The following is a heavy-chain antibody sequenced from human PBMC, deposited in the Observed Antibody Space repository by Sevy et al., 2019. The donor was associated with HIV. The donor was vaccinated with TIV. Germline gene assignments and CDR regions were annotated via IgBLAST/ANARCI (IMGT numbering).Heavy chain of an antibody. V-gene: IGHV4-34*01. CDR3: ARGYDAGPLIY. J-gene: IGHJ4*01. Sequence: SETLSLTCTVYGGSFSADYWTWIRQPPGKGLEWIGEINHSGTTNYNPSLKSRVTISLDTSKNQFSLRLTSVTAADTAVFYCARGYDAGPLIYWGHGTLVTISS. CDR2: INHSGTT. CDR1: GGSFSADY. D-gene: IGHD3-22*01.